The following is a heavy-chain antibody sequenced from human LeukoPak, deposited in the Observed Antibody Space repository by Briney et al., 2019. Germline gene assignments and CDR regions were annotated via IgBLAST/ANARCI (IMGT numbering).Heavy chain of an antibody. D-gene: IGHD3-10*01. Sequence: SETLSLTCTVSGGSISSSTYYWSWIRQPPGKGLEWIGYIYYSGSTNYNPSLKSRVTISVDTSKNQFSLKLSSVTAADTAVYYCARGHTSITMVRGIIIEPYLDYWGQGTLVTVSS. CDR3: ARGHTSITMVRGIIIEPYLDY. J-gene: IGHJ4*02. CDR1: GGSISSSTYY. CDR2: IYYSGST. V-gene: IGHV4-61*01.